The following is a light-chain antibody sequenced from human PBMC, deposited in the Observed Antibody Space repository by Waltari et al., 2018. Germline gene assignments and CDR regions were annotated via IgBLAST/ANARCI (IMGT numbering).Light chain of an antibody. CDR1: QSVSLSY. Sequence: IVLTQSPATLSLSPGDTATLSCGASQSVSLSYLAWYQQKPGLAPRLLIFDATRRATGIPDRFSGGGSGTDFTLTISSLEPEDFAVYYCQQYGSSITFGRGTRLEIK. CDR3: QQYGSSIT. CDR2: DAT. J-gene: IGKJ5*01. V-gene: IGKV3D-20*01.